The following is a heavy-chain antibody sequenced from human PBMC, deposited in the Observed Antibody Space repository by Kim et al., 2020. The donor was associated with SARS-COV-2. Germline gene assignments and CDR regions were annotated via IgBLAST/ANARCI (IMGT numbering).Heavy chain of an antibody. D-gene: IGHD3-16*02. CDR1: GFSVSNYC. V-gene: IGHV3-21*05. Sequence: GGSLRLSCAASGFSVSNYCVNWVRQAPGKGLEWVSDIRSSGSDVHYANSVRGRFTMSRDNAKNSLYLQMNSLRTEDTAVYYCASVGGSESYRDYWGQGTL. CDR3: ASVGGSESYRDY. CDR2: IRSSGSDV. J-gene: IGHJ4*02.